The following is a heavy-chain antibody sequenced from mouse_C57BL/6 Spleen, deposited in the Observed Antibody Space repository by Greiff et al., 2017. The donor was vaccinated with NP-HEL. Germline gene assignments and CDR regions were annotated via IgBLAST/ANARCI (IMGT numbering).Heavy chain of an antibody. D-gene: IGHD1-1*01. CDR2: INPGSGGT. V-gene: IGHV1-54*01. CDR3: ARSETVVARGDC. CDR1: GYAFTNYL. J-gene: IGHJ2*01. Sequence: VQLQQSGAELVRPGTSVKVSCKASGYAFTNYLIEWVKQRPGQGLEWIGVINPGSGGTNYNEKFKGKATLTADKSSSTAYMQLSSLTSEDSAVYFCARSETVVARGDCWGQGTTLTVSS.